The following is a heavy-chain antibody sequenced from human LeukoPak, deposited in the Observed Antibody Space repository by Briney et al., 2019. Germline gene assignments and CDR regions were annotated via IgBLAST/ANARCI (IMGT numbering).Heavy chain of an antibody. CDR1: GGSISSYC. CDR3: ARWAPTTVVTPGFDY. Sequence: SETLSLTCTVSGGSISSYCWSWIRQPPGKGLEWIGYIYYSGSTNYNPSLKSRVTISVDTSKNQFSLKLSSVTAADTAVYYCARWAPTTVVTPGFDYWGQGTLVTVSS. CDR2: IYYSGST. V-gene: IGHV4-59*01. D-gene: IGHD4-23*01. J-gene: IGHJ4*02.